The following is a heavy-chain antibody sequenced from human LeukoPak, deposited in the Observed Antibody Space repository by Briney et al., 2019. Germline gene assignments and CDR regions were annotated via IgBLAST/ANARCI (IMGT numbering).Heavy chain of an antibody. J-gene: IGHJ5*02. V-gene: IGHV4-39*01. CDR2: IDYSGST. D-gene: IGHD1-26*01. CDR1: GGSISSSSYY. CDR3: ASLSGRYYRSGAP. Sequence: SETLSLTCTVSGGSISSSSYYWGWIRQPPGKGLEWIGSIDYSGSTYYNPSLKSRVTISVDRSKNQFSLKLSSVTAADTAVYYCASLSGRYYRSGAPWGQGTLVTVSS.